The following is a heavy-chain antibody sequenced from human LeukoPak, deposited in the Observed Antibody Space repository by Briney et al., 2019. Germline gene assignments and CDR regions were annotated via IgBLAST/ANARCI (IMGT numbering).Heavy chain of an antibody. V-gene: IGHV1-8*01. CDR3: AREAYYYDSSGGAFDI. J-gene: IGHJ3*02. Sequence: VSVTVSCKASGYTFTSYDINWVRQATGQGLEWMGWMNPNSGNTGYAQKFQGRVTMTRNTSISTAYMELSSLRSEDTAVYYCAREAYYYDSSGGAFDIWGQGTMVTVSS. CDR2: MNPNSGNT. D-gene: IGHD3-22*01. CDR1: GYTFTSYD.